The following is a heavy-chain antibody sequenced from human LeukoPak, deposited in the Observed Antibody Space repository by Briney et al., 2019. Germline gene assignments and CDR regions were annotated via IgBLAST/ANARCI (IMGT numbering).Heavy chain of an antibody. V-gene: IGHV7-4-1*02. J-gene: IGHJ6*02. D-gene: IGHD6-19*01. CDR3: ASPAASGWPFYYYYYGMDV. CDR2: INTNTGNP. CDR1: GYTFTSYA. Sequence: GASVKVSCKASGYTFTSYAMNWVRQAPGQGLEWMGSINTNTGNPTYAQGFTGRFVFSLDTSVSTAYLQISSLKAEDTAVYYCASPAASGWPFYYYYYGMDVWGQGTTVTVSS.